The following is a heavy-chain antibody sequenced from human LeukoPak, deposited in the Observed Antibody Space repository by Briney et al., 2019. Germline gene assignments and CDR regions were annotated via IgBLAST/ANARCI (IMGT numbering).Heavy chain of an antibody. CDR1: GGSVSSVSYC. CDR3: ARYYHGWGSYPDPNCGMDV. Sequence: SETLSLTCTVSGGSVSSVSYCWGWIRQPPGKGLEWIGYIYDSGSTNYNPSLNSRVTMSVDTSNNQFSLKLSSVTAADTAVYYCARYYHGWGSYPDPNCGMDVWGKGTTVTVSS. J-gene: IGHJ6*04. V-gene: IGHV4-61*01. CDR2: IYDSGST. D-gene: IGHD3-10*01.